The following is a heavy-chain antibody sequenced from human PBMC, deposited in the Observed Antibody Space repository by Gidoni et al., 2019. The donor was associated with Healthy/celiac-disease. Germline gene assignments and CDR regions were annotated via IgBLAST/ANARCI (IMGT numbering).Heavy chain of an antibody. J-gene: IGHJ6*02. V-gene: IGHV3-21*01. Sequence: EVQLVESGGGLVKPGGSLRLSCAASGFTFSSYSMNWVRQAPGKGLEWVSSISSSSSYIYYADSVKGRFTISRDNAKNSLYLQMNSLRAEDTAVYYCARDQRRPYDILTGYYPDGNYGMDVWGQGTTVTVSS. CDR2: ISSSSSYI. D-gene: IGHD3-9*01. CDR1: GFTFSSYS. CDR3: ARDQRRPYDILTGYYPDGNYGMDV.